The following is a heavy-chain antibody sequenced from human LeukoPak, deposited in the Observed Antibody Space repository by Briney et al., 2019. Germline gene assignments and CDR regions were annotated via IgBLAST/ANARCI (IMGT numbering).Heavy chain of an antibody. CDR3: ARDESDFWSGYSSN. CDR2: INPNSGGT. V-gene: IGHV1-2*02. CDR1: GYTFTGYY. Sequence: ASVKVSCKASGYTFTGYYMHWVRQAPGQGLEWMGWINPNSGGTNYAQKFQGRATMTRDTSISTAYMELSRLRSDDTVVYYCARDESDFWSGYSSNWGQGTLVTVSS. J-gene: IGHJ4*02. D-gene: IGHD3-3*01.